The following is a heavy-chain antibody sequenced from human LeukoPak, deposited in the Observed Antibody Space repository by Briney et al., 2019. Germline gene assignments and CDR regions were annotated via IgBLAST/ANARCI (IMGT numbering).Heavy chain of an antibody. CDR2: IKQDGSEK. J-gene: IGHJ4*02. D-gene: IGHD2-15*01. CDR1: GFTFSSYW. CDR3: ARDLDPYCSGGSCWAFDY. V-gene: IGHV3-7*01. Sequence: PGGSLRLSCAASGFTFSSYWMSWVRQAPGKGLEWVANIKQDGSEKYYVDSVKGRFTISRDNAKNSLYLQMNSLRAEDTAVYYCARDLDPYCSGGSCWAFDYWGQGTLVTVSS.